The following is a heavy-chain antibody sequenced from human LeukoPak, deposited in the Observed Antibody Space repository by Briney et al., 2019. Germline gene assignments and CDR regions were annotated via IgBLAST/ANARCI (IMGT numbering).Heavy chain of an antibody. Sequence: GGSLRLSCAASGFTVSSNYMSWVRQAPGKGLEWVSVIYSGGRGTTYSADSVKGRFTISRDNAKNSLYLQMNSLRAGDTAVYYCARTSELSLRGAFDIWGQGTMVTASS. CDR1: GFTVSSNY. J-gene: IGHJ3*02. D-gene: IGHD3-16*02. CDR2: IYSGGRGTT. CDR3: ARTSELSLRGAFDI. V-gene: IGHV3-53*01.